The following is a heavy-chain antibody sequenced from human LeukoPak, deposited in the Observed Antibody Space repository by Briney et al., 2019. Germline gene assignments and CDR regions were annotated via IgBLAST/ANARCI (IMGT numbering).Heavy chain of an antibody. CDR1: GYTFTSHG. V-gene: IGHV1-18*01. CDR2: INAYIGNT. J-gene: IGHJ6*03. Sequence: ASVKVSCKASGYTFTSHGISWVRQAPGQGLEWMGWINAYIGNTNYAQKLQGRVTMTTDTSTSTAYMELRSLRSEDTAVYYCASPPVPQAAAITPGYFYYYMDVWGKGTTVTVSS. CDR3: ASPPVPQAAAITPGYFYYYMDV. D-gene: IGHD6-13*01.